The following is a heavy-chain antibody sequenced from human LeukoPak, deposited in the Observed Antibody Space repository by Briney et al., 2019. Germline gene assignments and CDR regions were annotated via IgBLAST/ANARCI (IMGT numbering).Heavy chain of an antibody. V-gene: IGHV4-39*07. D-gene: IGHD6-13*01. Sequence: SETLSLTCTVSGGSISSSSYYWGWIRQPPGKGLEWIGSIYYSGSTNYNPSLKSRVTISVDTSKNQFSLKLSSVTAADTAVYYCARTGYSSSWLRSWGQGTLVTVSS. CDR1: GGSISSSSYY. CDR3: ARTGYSSSWLRS. CDR2: IYYSGST. J-gene: IGHJ4*02.